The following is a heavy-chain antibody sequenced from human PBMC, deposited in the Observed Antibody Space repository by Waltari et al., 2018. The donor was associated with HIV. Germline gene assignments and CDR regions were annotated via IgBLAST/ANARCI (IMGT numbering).Heavy chain of an antibody. J-gene: IGHJ5*02. CDR2: ISGSGGST. CDR1: GFTFSSYA. D-gene: IGHD6-19*01. Sequence: EVQLLESGGGSVQPGGSLRLSCAASGFTFSSYAMSWVRQAPGKGLEWVSAISGSGGSTYYADSVKVRFTISRDNSKNTLYLQMNSLRAEDTAVYYCAKDRSPIAVAGTDDPWGQGTLVTVSS. V-gene: IGHV3-23*01. CDR3: AKDRSPIAVAGTDDP.